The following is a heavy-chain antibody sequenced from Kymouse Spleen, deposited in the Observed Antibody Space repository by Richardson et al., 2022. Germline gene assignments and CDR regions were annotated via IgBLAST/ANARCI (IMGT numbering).Heavy chain of an antibody. CDR1: GFTFSSYG. D-gene: IGHD4-11,IGHD4-11*01. CDR3: ARESMTTVTSFDY. CDR2: IWYDGSNK. Sequence: QVQLVESGGGVVQPGRSLRLSCAASGFTFSSYGMHWVRQAPGKGLEWVAVIWYDGSNKYYADSVKGRFTISRDNSKNTLYLQMNSLRAEDTAVYYCARESMTTVTSFDYWGQGTLVTVSS. V-gene: IGHV3-33*01. J-gene: IGHJ4*02.